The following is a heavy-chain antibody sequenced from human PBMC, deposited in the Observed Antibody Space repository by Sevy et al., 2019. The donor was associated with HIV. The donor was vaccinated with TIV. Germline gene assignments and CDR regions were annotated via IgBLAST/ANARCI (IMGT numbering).Heavy chain of an antibody. Sequence: GGSLRLSCAASGFTFSGSAMHWVRQASGKGLEWLGRIRSKANSYATAYAASVKGRFTISRDDSKNTAYLQMNSLKTEDPAVYYCTRHSERVVVAATGYYYYMDVWGKGTTVTVSS. CDR1: GFTFSGSA. V-gene: IGHV3-73*01. CDR3: TRHSERVVVAATGYYYYMDV. D-gene: IGHD2-15*01. J-gene: IGHJ6*03. CDR2: IRSKANSYAT.